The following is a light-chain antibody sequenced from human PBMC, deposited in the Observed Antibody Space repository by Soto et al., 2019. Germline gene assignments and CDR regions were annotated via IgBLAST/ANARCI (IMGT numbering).Light chain of an antibody. CDR3: SSCTSSSTLLYV. CDR2: EGS. CDR1: SSDVGSYNL. V-gene: IGLV2-14*02. J-gene: IGLJ1*01. Sequence: QSVLTQPASVSGSPGQSITISCTGTSSDVGSYNLVSWYQQHPGKAPKLMIYEGSKRPSGVSNRFSGSKSGNTASLTISGLQAEDEADYYCSSCTSSSTLLYVFGTGTKLTVL.